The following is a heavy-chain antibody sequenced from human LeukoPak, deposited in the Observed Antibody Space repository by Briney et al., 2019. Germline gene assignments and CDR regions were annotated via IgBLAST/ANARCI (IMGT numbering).Heavy chain of an antibody. D-gene: IGHD2-2*01. CDR2: INPNDGDT. CDR3: AGANFLYCSSTSCLFDY. V-gene: IGHV1-2*02. Sequence: ASVKVSCKASGYTFTDYYMHWVRQAPGQGFEWMGWINPNDGDTYYAQKFQGRVTMTRDTSISTAHMEVSRLRSDDTAVYYCAGANFLYCSSTSCLFDYWGQGTLVTVSS. J-gene: IGHJ4*02. CDR1: GYTFTDYY.